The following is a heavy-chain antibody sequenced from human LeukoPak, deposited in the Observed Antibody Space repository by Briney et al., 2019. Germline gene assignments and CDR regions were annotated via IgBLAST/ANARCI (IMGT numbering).Heavy chain of an antibody. D-gene: IGHD2-2*02. V-gene: IGHV3-48*03. CDR3: ARGGEDIVVVPAAIPRLFDY. CDR2: ISSSGSTI. Sequence: GGSLRLSCAASGFTFSSYEMNWVRQAPGNGLEWVSYISSSGSTIYYADSVKGRFTISRDNAKNSLYLQMNSLRAEDTAVYYCARGGEDIVVVPAAIPRLFDYWGQGTLVTVSS. J-gene: IGHJ4*02. CDR1: GFTFSSYE.